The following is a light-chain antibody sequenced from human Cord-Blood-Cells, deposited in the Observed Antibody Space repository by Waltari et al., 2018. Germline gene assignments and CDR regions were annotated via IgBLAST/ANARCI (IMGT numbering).Light chain of an antibody. CDR3: QQYYSTPHT. V-gene: IGKV4-1*01. CDR1: QSVSYSSNNKNY. Sequence: DIVITQSPDSLSLSLGESAPINCQYSQSVSYSSNNKNYLAWYQQKPGQHPTLLIYWASTRESGVPDRFSGSGSGTDFSLTISSLQAEDVAVYYCQQYYSTPHTFGQGTKLEIK. J-gene: IGKJ2*01. CDR2: WAS.